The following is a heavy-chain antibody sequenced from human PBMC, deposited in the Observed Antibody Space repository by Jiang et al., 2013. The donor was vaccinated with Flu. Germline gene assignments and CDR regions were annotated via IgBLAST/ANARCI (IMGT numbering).Heavy chain of an antibody. CDR1: GGSFSGYY. Sequence: LLKPSETLSLTCAVYGGSFSGYYWSWIRQPPGKGLEWIGEINHSGSTNYNPSLKSRVTISVDTSKNQFSLKLSSVTAADTAVYYCARTHFDYWGQGTLVTVSS. J-gene: IGHJ4*02. CDR2: INHSGST. V-gene: IGHV4-34*01. CDR3: ARTHFDY.